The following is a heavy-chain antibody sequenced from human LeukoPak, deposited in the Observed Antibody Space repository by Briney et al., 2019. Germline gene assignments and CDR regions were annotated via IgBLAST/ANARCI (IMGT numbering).Heavy chain of an antibody. CDR3: ARDLWGMVRGVAN. CDR1: GGTFSSYA. D-gene: IGHD3-10*01. V-gene: IGHV1-69*13. CDR2: IIPIFGTA. J-gene: IGHJ4*02. Sequence: ASVKVSCTASGGTFSSYAISWVRQAPGQGLEWMGGIIPIFGTANYAQKFQGRVTITADESTSTAYMELSSLRSEDTAVYYCARDLWGMVRGVANWGQGTLVTVSS.